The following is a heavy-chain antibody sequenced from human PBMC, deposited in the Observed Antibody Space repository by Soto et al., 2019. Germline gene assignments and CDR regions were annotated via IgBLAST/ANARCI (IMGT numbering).Heavy chain of an antibody. V-gene: IGHV4-39*01. Sequence: SETLSLTCTVSGGSISSSSYHWGWIRQPPGKGLEWIGSIYYSGSTYYNPSLKSRVTISVDTSKNQFSLKLSSVTAADTAVYYCARQISSSPRFDYWGQGTLVTVSS. D-gene: IGHD6-6*01. CDR3: ARQISSSPRFDY. J-gene: IGHJ4*02. CDR1: GGSISSSSYH. CDR2: IYYSGST.